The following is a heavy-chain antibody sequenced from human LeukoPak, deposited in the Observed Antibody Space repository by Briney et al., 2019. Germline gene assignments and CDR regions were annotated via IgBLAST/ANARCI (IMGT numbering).Heavy chain of an antibody. Sequence: GGSLRLSCAASGFTFSDYYMSWMRQAPGKGLEWVSYISNDGRTTYYADSVKGRFTISRDNAKNSLYLEMNSLRAEDTALYYCSRVYGNYAIDYWDQGILVTVSS. J-gene: IGHJ4*02. D-gene: IGHD4-11*01. CDR1: GFTFSDYY. CDR2: ISNDGRTT. CDR3: SRVYGNYAIDY. V-gene: IGHV3-11*04.